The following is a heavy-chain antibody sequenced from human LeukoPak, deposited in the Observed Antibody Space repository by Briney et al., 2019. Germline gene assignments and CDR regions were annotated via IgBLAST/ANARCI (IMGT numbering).Heavy chain of an antibody. D-gene: IGHD6-6*01. V-gene: IGHV3-11*01. CDR1: GFTFSDYY. CDR3: ARAEYSSSSEMGYYYYGMDV. CDR2: ISSSGSTI. J-gene: IGHJ6*02. Sequence: GGSLRLSCAASGFTFSDYYMSWIRQAPGKGLEWVSYISSSGSTIYYADSVKGRFTISRDNAKNSLYLQMNSLRAEDTAVYYCARAEYSSSSEMGYYYYGMDVWGQGTTVTVSS.